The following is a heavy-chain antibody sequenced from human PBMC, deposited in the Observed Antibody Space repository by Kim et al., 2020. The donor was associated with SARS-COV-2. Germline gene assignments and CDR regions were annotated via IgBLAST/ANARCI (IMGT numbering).Heavy chain of an antibody. J-gene: IGHJ3*02. CDR2: INHSGST. CDR3: ARLHRLRAGLTLFDI. V-gene: IGHV4-34*01. CDR1: GGSFSDYY. D-gene: IGHD2-21*02. Sequence: SETLSLTCAIYGGSFSDYYWSWIRQPPGKGLEWVGEINHSGSTNYNPSLKSRVTISVDKSKNHFPLKLTSVTAADTAADYCARLHRLRAGLTLFDIGG.